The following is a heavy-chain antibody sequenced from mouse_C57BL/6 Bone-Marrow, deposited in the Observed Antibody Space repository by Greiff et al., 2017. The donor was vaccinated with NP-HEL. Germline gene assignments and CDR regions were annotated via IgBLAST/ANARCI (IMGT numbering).Heavy chain of an antibody. V-gene: IGHV5-17*01. Sequence: EVKLMESGGGLVKPGGSLKLSCAASGFTFSDYGMHWVRQAPEKGLEWVAYISSGSSTIYYADTVKGRFTISRDNAKNTLFLQMTRLRSEDTAMYYCARRGHYYGSSSWFAYWGQGTLVTVSA. D-gene: IGHD1-1*01. CDR2: ISSGSSTI. CDR3: ARRGHYYGSSSWFAY. J-gene: IGHJ3*01. CDR1: GFTFSDYG.